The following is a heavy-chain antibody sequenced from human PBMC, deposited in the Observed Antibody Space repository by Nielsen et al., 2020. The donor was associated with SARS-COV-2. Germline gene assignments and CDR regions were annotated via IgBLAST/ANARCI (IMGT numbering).Heavy chain of an antibody. J-gene: IGHJ4*02. CDR3: AIAAAGPPHFDY. CDR2: INPNSGGT. CDR1: GYTFTGYY. D-gene: IGHD6-13*01. Sequence: ALVKVSCKASGYTFTGYYMHWVRQAPGQGLEWMGRINPNSGGTNYAQKFQGRVTMTRDTSISTAYMELSRLRSDDTAVYYCAIAAAGPPHFDYWGQGTLVTVSS. V-gene: IGHV1-2*06.